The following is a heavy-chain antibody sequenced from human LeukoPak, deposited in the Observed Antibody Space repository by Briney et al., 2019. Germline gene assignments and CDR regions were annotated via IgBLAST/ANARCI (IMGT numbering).Heavy chain of an antibody. V-gene: IGHV4-59*08. CDR2: IYYSGST. CDR3: AGLHDYYYDSSGSAYYFDY. D-gene: IGHD3-22*01. CDR1: GGSISSYY. Sequence: RPSETLSLTCTVSGGSISSYYWSWIRQPPGKGLEWIGYIYYSGSTNYNPSLKSRVTISVDTSKNQFSLKLSSVTAADTAVYYCAGLHDYYYDSSGSAYYFDYWGQGTLVTVSS. J-gene: IGHJ4*02.